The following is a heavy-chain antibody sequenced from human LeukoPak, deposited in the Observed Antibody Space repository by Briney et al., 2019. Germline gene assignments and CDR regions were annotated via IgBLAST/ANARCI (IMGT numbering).Heavy chain of an antibody. J-gene: IGHJ4*02. V-gene: IGHV1-69-2*01. CDR2: VDPEDGET. CDR1: GYTFTDYY. CDR3: ATAVITSLDY. Sequence: ASVKVSCKVSGYTFTDYYMHWVQQAPGNGLEWMGLVDPEDGETIYAEKFQGRVTITADTSTDTAYMELSSLRSEDTAVYYCATAVITSLDYWGQGTLVTVSS. D-gene: IGHD3-22*01.